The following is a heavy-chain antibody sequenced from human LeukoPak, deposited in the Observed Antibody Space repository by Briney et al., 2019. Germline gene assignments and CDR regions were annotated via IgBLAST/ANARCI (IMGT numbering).Heavy chain of an antibody. CDR3: ARDYGDNWFDS. D-gene: IGHD4-17*01. CDR1: GGSISSGDYY. J-gene: IGHJ5*01. CDR2: IYYSGST. Sequence: SQTLSLTCTVSGGSISSGDYYWSWIRQPPGKGLEWIGNIYYSGSTFYNPSLKSRVTISVDTFKNQFSLKVNSVTAADAAVYYCARDYGDNWFDSWGQGTLVTVSS. V-gene: IGHV4-39*07.